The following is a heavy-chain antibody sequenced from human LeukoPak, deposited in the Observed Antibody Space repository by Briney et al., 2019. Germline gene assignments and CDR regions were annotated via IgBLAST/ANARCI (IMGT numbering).Heavy chain of an antibody. J-gene: IGHJ4*02. V-gene: IGHV1-2*02. CDR3: ARDRPHYYDSSGHLFDY. CDR1: GYTFTAYY. Sequence: GASVKVSCKASGYTFTAYYIHWVRQAPGQGLEWMGWINPKSGGTNYAQKFQGRATMTRDTSISTAYMELSRLRSDDTAVYYCARDRPHYYDSSGHLFDYWGQGTLVTVSS. CDR2: INPKSGGT. D-gene: IGHD3-22*01.